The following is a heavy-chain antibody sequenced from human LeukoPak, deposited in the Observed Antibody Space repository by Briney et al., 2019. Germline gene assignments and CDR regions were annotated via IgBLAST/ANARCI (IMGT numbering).Heavy chain of an antibody. J-gene: IGHJ4*02. V-gene: IGHV3-23*01. CDR3: AKKLGFIPQFDY. Sequence: GGSLRLSCEVSGFTFSTEAMTWVRQAPGKGLEWVSSISDSSRTTYYADSVQGRFTISRDNSRNTVYLQMNSLRVEDTSFYYCAKKLGFIPQFDYWSQGTLVAVSS. CDR2: ISDSSRTT. D-gene: IGHD6-13*01. CDR1: GFTFSTEA.